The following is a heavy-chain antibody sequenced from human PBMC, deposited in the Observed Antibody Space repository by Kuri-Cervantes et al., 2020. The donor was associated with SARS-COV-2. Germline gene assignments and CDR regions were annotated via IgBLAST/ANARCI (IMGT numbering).Heavy chain of an antibody. V-gene: IGHV3-21*01. CDR3: ARGRDFWSGYQDSYYYYYYMDV. D-gene: IGHD3-3*01. J-gene: IGHJ6*03. CDR1: GFTFSISW. Sequence: GGSLRLSCGVSGFTFSISWMTWVRQAPGKGLEWVSSISSSSSYIYYADSVKGRFTISRDNAKNSLYLQMNSLRAEDTAVYYCARGRDFWSGYQDSYYYYYYMDVWGKGTTVTVSS. CDR2: ISSSSSYI.